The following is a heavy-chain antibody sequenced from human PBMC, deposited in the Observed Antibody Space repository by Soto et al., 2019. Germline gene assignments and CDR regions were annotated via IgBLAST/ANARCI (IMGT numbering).Heavy chain of an antibody. V-gene: IGHV3-30-3*01. CDR3: ARDFHAETY. Sequence: GGSLRLSCAASGFTFSSYAIHWVRQAPGKGLEWVAVISYDGSNKYYADSVKGRFTISRDNSKNTMYLQMSSLRAEDTAVYYCARDFHAETYWGQGTLVTVSS. J-gene: IGHJ4*02. CDR1: GFTFSSYA. CDR2: ISYDGSNK.